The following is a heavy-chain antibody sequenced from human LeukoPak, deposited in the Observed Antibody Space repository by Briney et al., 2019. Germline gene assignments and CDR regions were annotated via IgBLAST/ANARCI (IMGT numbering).Heavy chain of an antibody. V-gene: IGHV3-23*01. Sequence: PGGSLRLSCTASEFTFSSYAMSWVRQTPGKGLEWVSAITGSGGTTYYADSVRGRFTISRDNSKNTLYLQMNSLRAEDTAVYYCAKGHISRFDYWGQGTLVTVSS. CDR1: EFTFSSYA. J-gene: IGHJ4*02. D-gene: IGHD6-13*01. CDR3: AKGHISRFDY. CDR2: ITGSGGTT.